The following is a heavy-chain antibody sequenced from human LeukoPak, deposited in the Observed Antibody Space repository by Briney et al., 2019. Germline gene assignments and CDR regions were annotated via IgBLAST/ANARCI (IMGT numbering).Heavy chain of an antibody. V-gene: IGHV4-59*01. CDR1: VGSISSYY. CDR3: ARVVAGTSYFDY. CDR2: IYYSGST. J-gene: IGHJ4*02. Sequence: SETLSLTCTVSVGSISSYYWSWIRQPPGKGLEWIGYIYYSGSTNYNPSLKSRVTISVDTSKNQFSLKLSSVTAADTAVYYCARVVAGTSYFDYWGQGTLVTVSS. D-gene: IGHD6-19*01.